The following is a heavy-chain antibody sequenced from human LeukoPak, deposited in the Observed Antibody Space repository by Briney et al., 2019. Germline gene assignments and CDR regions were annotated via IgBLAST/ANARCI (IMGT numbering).Heavy chain of an antibody. V-gene: IGHV1-2*02. CDR3: AREMGLGIPFDY. Sequence: ASVKVSCKASGYTFTGYYMHWVRQAPGQGLEWMGWINPNSGGTNYAQKFQGRVTMTRDTSISTAHMELSRLRSDDTAVYYCAREMGLGIPFDYWGQGTLVTVSS. CDR1: GYTFTGYY. CDR2: INPNSGGT. D-gene: IGHD7-27*01. J-gene: IGHJ4*02.